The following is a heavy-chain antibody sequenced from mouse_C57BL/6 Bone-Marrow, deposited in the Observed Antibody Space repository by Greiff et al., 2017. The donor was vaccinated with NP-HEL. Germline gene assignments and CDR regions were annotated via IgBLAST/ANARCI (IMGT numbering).Heavy chain of an antibody. J-gene: IGHJ4*01. CDR1: GFSINSDGY. V-gene: IGHV3-3*01. CDR2: TFYSGIT. Sequence: EVKLMESGPSLVRPSQTLSLTCTVTGFSINSDGYWLWIRQPPGNKLEYIGYTFYSGITYYNPSLESRTYITRDTSKNQFSLKLSSVTTEDTATYYCARTSYYYAMDYWGQGTSVTVSS. CDR3: ARTSYYYAMDY.